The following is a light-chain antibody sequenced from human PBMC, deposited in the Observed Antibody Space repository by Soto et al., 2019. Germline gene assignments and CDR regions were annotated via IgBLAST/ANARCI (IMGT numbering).Light chain of an antibody. CDR2: GVS. CDR3: RQDSVPAPVT. CDR1: QTVTSGY. V-gene: IGKV3-20*01. Sequence: DILLTHSPDTLSSPPGERASISCRAIQTVTSGYLAWYQQKPGQAPRLLIYGVSTGATGIPDRFSGSSSWEELSLGNNRIERADFGEDYGRQDSVPAPVTFGRGTKVDIK. J-gene: IGKJ3*01.